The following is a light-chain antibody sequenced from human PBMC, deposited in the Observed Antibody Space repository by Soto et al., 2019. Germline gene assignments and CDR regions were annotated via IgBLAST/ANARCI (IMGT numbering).Light chain of an antibody. Sequence: EIVMTQSPATLSVSPGERATLSCRASQSVSSNLAWYQQKPGQAPRLLIYGASTRATGIPARFSGSGSGTGFTLTISSLQSEDFAVYYCQQYGSSPLGQGTKVDIK. CDR3: QQYGSSP. V-gene: IGKV3-15*01. CDR1: QSVSSN. J-gene: IGKJ1*01. CDR2: GAS.